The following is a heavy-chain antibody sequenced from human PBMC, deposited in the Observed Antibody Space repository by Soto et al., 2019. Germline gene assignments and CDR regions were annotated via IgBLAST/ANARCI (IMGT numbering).Heavy chain of an antibody. CDR1: GFTFSSYS. D-gene: IGHD3-10*01. J-gene: IGHJ3*02. CDR2: ISSSSSYI. Sequence: GGSLRLSCAASGFTFSSYSMNWVRQAPGKGLEWVSSISSSSSYIYYADSVKGRFTISRDNAKNSLYLQMNSLRAEDTAVYYCARDSKRLLWFGELLVGDAFDIWGQGXMVTVSS. CDR3: ARDSKRLLWFGELLVGDAFDI. V-gene: IGHV3-21*01.